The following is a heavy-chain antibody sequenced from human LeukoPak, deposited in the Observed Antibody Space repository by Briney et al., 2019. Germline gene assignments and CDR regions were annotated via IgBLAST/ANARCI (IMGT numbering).Heavy chain of an antibody. CDR1: GYSISSGYY. Sequence: SETLSLTCTVSGYSISSGYYWAWIRQPPGKGLEWIGTIYHSGSTYYNPSLKSRVTISVDTSKNQFSLNLTSLTAADTAVYYCARDRKYYYHMDVWGKGTTVTVSS. CDR2: IYHSGST. J-gene: IGHJ6*03. CDR3: ARDRKYYYHMDV. V-gene: IGHV4-38-2*02. D-gene: IGHD1-14*01.